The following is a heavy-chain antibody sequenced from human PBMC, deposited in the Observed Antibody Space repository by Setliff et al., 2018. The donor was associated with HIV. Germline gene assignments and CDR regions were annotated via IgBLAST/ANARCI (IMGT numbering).Heavy chain of an antibody. V-gene: IGHV4-4*09. J-gene: IGHJ4*02. CDR1: DDSINDYY. CDR2: IYKTGTT. D-gene: IGHD2-8*02. CDR3: ARISSRTASSGILFDH. Sequence: SETLSLTCTVSDDSINDYYWSWLRQPPGKGLEWIGYIYKTGTTRYSPSLESRVTISIDTSRNHFSLNLKSVTAADTAIHYCARISSRTASSGILFDHWGQGTLVTVSS.